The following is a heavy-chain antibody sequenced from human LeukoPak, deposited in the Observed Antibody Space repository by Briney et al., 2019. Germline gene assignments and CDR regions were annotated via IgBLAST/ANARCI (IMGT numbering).Heavy chain of an antibody. CDR1: GFSVTNYW. CDR3: ATSPVSYYDSSVYS. D-gene: IGHD3-22*01. CDR2: INSDGSRP. J-gene: IGHJ4*02. Sequence: GGSLRLSCAASGFSVTNYWIHWVRQVPGKGPVCVARINSDGSRPTYAASVKGRFTFSRDNAKNTLYLQMNRLSAEDTAVYYCATSPVSYYDSSVYSWGQGTLVTVSS. V-gene: IGHV3-74*01.